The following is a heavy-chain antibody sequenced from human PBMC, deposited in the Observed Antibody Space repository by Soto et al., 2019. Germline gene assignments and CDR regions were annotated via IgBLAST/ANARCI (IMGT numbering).Heavy chain of an antibody. Sequence: GGSLRLSCAASGFTFSSYAMSWVRQAPGKGLEWVSAISGSGGSTYYAGSVKGRFTISRDNSKNTLYLQMNSLGAEDTAVYYWAKLRQGNIWFGELEYFDYWGQGTLVTVSS. D-gene: IGHD3-10*01. CDR3: AKLRQGNIWFGELEYFDY. V-gene: IGHV3-23*01. J-gene: IGHJ4*02. CDR1: GFTFSSYA. CDR2: ISGSGGST.